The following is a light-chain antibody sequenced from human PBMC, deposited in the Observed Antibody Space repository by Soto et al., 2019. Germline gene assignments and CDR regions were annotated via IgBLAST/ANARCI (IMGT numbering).Light chain of an antibody. CDR2: DAS. CDR1: QGISKF. CDR3: QQYENRPYT. J-gene: IGKJ3*01. Sequence: DIQMTQSPSSLSASIGDRVSFTCQASQGISKFLNWYQHKPGQAPSLLIYDASKSHFGVPSRFSGSGSGTDFTFTISSLQPEDNATYYCQQYENRPYTVGPGTKVDIK. V-gene: IGKV1-33*01.